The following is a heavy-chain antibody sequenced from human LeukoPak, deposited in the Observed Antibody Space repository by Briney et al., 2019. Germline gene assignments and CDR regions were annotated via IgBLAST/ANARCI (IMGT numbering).Heavy chain of an antibody. V-gene: IGHV1-2*02. Sequence: ASVKVSCKASGYTFTSYYMHWVRQAPGQGLEWMGWINPNSGGTNYAQKFQGRVTMTRDTSISTAYMELSRLRSDDTAVYYCARDLSIVATSKTFDYWGQGTLVTVSS. D-gene: IGHD5-12*01. J-gene: IGHJ4*02. CDR3: ARDLSIVATSKTFDY. CDR2: INPNSGGT. CDR1: GYTFTSYY.